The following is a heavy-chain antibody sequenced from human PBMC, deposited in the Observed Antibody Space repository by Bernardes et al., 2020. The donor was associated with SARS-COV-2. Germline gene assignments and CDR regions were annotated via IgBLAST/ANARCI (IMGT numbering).Heavy chain of an antibody. Sequence: GECLRLSCAADAFTPVDLAIHWVRQAPGKGLEWVSGISRNITTIGYANSVKDRFTITRANSRNAHQLQMNSLRPEDTVLYYCGRDKTGSYTGYGMYVWGQGTTVTVSS. CDR3: GRDKTGSYTGYGMYV. CDR2: ISRNITTI. J-gene: IGHJ6*02. D-gene: IGHD1-26*01. CDR1: AFTPVDLA. V-gene: IGHV3-9*02.